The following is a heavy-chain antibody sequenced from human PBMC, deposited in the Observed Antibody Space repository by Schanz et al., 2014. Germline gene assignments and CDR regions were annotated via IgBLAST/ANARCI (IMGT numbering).Heavy chain of an antibody. CDR3: VRDSFFAFDY. CDR2: ISNNGDST. D-gene: IGHD3-3*01. CDR1: GFTFSTFA. V-gene: IGHV3-64*04. J-gene: IGHJ4*02. Sequence: VQLVESGGDLVQPGGSLRLSCSASGFTFSTFAMHWVRQAPGKGLEYISAISNNGDSTYHADSVKGRFTISRDNAKNSVFLQMNSLRAEDTAVYYCVRDSFFAFDYWGQGTLVTVSS.